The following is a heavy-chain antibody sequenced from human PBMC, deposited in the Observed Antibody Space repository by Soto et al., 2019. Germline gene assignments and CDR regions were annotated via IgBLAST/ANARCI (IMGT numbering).Heavy chain of an antibody. V-gene: IGHV3-30-3*01. D-gene: IGHD6-6*01. CDR3: ARDGSIADRYYYYGMDV. Sequence: QVQLVESGGGVVQPGRSLRLSCAAAGFTFSSYAMHWVHQAPGKGLEWVAVISYDGSNKYYADSVKGRFTISRDNSKNTLYLQMNSLRAEDTAVYYCARDGSIADRYYYYGMDVWGQGTTVTVSS. CDR1: GFTFSSYA. J-gene: IGHJ6*02. CDR2: ISYDGSNK.